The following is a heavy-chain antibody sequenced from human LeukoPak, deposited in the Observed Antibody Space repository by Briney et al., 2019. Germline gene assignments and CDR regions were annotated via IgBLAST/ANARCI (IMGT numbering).Heavy chain of an antibody. CDR1: GITFSNYN. Sequence: WGSLRLSCAAPGITFSNYNMNWVRQAPGKGLEWISAITSSSSYTFYADSVKGRFTISRDNAQNSLYLQMNSLKIEDTAVYYCTRLGKAPRDFDYWGQGTLVTVSS. CDR3: TRLGKAPRDFDY. J-gene: IGHJ4*02. D-gene: IGHD3-10*01. V-gene: IGHV3-21*04. CDR2: ITSSSSYT.